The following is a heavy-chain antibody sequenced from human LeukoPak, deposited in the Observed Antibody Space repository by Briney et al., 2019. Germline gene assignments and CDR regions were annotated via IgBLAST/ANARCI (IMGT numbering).Heavy chain of an antibody. CDR2: INSGGDDT. CDR3: VKPPRLSIIRGEGMDV. Sequence: PGASLRLSCAGSGFTFRTYAMGWVRQAPGKGLEWVSSINSGGDDTYYADSVKGRFTISRDNFKNTLYLQMNSLRAEETAVYYCVKPPRLSIIRGEGMDVWGQGTTVTVSS. CDR1: GFTFRTYA. V-gene: IGHV3-23*01. J-gene: IGHJ6*02. D-gene: IGHD3-10*01.